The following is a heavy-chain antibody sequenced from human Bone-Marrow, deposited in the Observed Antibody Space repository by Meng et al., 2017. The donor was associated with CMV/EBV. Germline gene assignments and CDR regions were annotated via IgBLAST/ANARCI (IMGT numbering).Heavy chain of an antibody. CDR1: GGSFSGYY. CDR2: IYYSGST. D-gene: IGHD1-26*01. V-gene: IGHV4-34*01. J-gene: IGHJ4*02. CDR3: ARDRWGSGSYGEGEFDD. Sequence: GSLRLSCAVYGGSFSGYYWSWIRQPPGKGLEWIGGIYYSGSTYYNPSLKSRVTISVDTSKNQFSLKLSSVTAADTAVYYCARDRWGSGSYGEGEFDDWGQGTLVTVSS.